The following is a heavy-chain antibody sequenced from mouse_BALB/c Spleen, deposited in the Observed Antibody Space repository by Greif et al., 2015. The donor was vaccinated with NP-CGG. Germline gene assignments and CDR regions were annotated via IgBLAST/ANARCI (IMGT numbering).Heavy chain of an antibody. Sequence: QVQLQQPGPGLVAPSQSLSITCTVSGFSLTSYGVHWVRQPPGKGLEWLGVIWAGGSTNYNSALMSRLSISKDNSKSXVFLKMNSLQTDDTARYYCARDQGYYGNWFAYWGQGTLVTVSA. J-gene: IGHJ3*01. CDR1: GFSLTSYG. CDR2: IWAGGST. D-gene: IGHD2-1*01. V-gene: IGHV2-9*02. CDR3: ARDQGYYGNWFAY.